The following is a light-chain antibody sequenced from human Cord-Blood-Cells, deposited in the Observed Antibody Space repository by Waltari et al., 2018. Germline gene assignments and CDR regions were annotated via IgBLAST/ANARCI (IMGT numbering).Light chain of an antibody. J-gene: IGKJ3*01. CDR2: GAS. V-gene: IGKV3-15*01. CDR3: QQYNNWPPFT. CDR1: QSVSSN. Sequence: EIVMTQSPATLPVSPGERATLPCRASQSVSSNLAWYQQKPGQAPRLLIYGASTRATGIPARFSGSGSGTEFTLTISSLQSEDFAVYYCQQYNNWPPFTFGPGTKVDIK.